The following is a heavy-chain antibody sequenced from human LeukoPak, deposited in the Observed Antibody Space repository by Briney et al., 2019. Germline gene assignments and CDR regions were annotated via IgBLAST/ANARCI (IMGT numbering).Heavy chain of an antibody. D-gene: IGHD3-10*01. J-gene: IGHJ4*02. CDR3: ARVRGTSFDY. CDR2: IYYSGST. CDR1: GGSISSGGYY. Sequence: SQTLSLTCTVSGGSISSGGYYWSWIRQHPGMGLEWIGYIYYSGSTYYNPSLKSRVTISVDTSKNQISLKLSSVTAADTAVYYCARVRGTSFDYWGQGTLVSVSS. V-gene: IGHV4-31*03.